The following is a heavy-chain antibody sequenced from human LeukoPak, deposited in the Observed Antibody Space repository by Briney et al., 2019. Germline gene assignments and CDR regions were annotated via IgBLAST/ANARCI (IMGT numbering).Heavy chain of an antibody. V-gene: IGHV3-11*01. D-gene: IGHD5-18*01. CDR1: GFTFSDYY. J-gene: IGHJ4*02. CDR3: ARSRPVDTAMDPPDY. Sequence: PGGSLRLSRAASGFTFSDYYMSWIRQAPGKGLEWVSYISSSGSTIYYADSVKGRFTISRDNAKNSLYLQMNSLRAEDTAVYYCARSRPVDTAMDPPDYWGQGTLVTVSS. CDR2: ISSSGSTI.